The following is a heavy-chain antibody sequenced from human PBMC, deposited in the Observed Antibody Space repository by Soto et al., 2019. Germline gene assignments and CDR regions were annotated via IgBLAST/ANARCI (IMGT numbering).Heavy chain of an antibody. CDR3: ATQEVGGSYVYTFDP. V-gene: IGHV4-39*01. D-gene: IGHD1-26*01. Sequence: QLHLRESGPGLVKPSETLSLTCTVSGGSITSSSYYWGWIRQPPGKGLEWIGSIYYSGSTYYNPSLKSRVTLSVDTPKNQFSLKLSSVTAADTAVYYCATQEVGGSYVYTFDPWGQGTLVTVSS. CDR1: GGSITSSSYY. J-gene: IGHJ5*02. CDR2: IYYSGST.